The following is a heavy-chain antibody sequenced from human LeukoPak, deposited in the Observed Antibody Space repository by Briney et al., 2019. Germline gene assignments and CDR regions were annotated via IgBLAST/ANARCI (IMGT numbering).Heavy chain of an antibody. CDR2: INHSGST. Sequence: PSETLSLTCAVYGGSFSGYYWSWIRQPPGKGLEWIGEINHSGSTNYNPSLKSRVTISVDTSKNQSSLKLSSVTAADTAVYYCASVPGIAVAAPRGNWFDPWGQGTLVTVSS. D-gene: IGHD6-19*01. V-gene: IGHV4-34*01. J-gene: IGHJ5*02. CDR1: GGSFSGYY. CDR3: ASVPGIAVAAPRGNWFDP.